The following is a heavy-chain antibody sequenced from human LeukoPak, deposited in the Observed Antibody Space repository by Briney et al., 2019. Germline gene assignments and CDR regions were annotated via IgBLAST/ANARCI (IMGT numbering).Heavy chain of an antibody. V-gene: IGHV3-74*01. Sequence: GGSLRLSCAASGFIFSDHWMHWVRQAPGKGLVWLSRINNDGSSTIYADSVKGRFTFSRDNAENTLFLEMSSLRVEDTAVYYCAKDLIAAAGMIDYWGQGTLVTVSS. D-gene: IGHD6-13*01. J-gene: IGHJ4*02. CDR3: AKDLIAAAGMIDY. CDR2: INNDGSST. CDR1: GFIFSDHW.